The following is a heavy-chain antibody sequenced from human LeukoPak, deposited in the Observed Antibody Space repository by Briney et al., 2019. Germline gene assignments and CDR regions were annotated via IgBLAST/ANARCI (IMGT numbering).Heavy chain of an antibody. V-gene: IGHV4-59*08. CDR1: GDSISNHY. Sequence: SETLSLTCTASGDSISNHYWNWIRQPPGKGLEWIGYMSSNGSNDYNPSLNSRVTLSVDTSRSLFSLTLTSVTAADTAVYYCGRHFRGPLGNYYTDSWGQGTLVTVSS. CDR3: GRHFRGPLGNYYTDS. J-gene: IGHJ5*01. CDR2: MSSNGSN. D-gene: IGHD3-10*01.